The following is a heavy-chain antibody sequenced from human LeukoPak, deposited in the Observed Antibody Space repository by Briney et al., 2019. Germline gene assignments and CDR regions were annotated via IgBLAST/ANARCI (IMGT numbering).Heavy chain of an antibody. CDR3: AREGGTYAGFDY. CDR1: GFTFRNYW. D-gene: IGHD1-26*01. V-gene: IGHV3-7*01. Sequence: PGGSLRLSCAVSGFTFRNYWMSWVRQAPGKGLEWVAKIKQDGSGKYYVDSVKGRFTIFRDNAKNSLYLQMNSLRAEDTAVYYCAREGGTYAGFDYWGQGTLVTVSS. CDR2: IKQDGSGK. J-gene: IGHJ4*02.